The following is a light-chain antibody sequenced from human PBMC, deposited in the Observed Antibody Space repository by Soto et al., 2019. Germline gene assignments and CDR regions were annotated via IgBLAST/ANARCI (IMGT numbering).Light chain of an antibody. Sequence: EIVLTQSPGTLSLSPGQRATLSCRASQSVRSSYLAWYQQRPGQAPRLLIQGASIRATDIPDRFSGGGSGTDFSLTISRLQREDFAVYYCQQCGSPPFTFGPGTKVDIK. J-gene: IGKJ3*01. V-gene: IGKV3-20*01. CDR3: QQCGSPPFT. CDR1: QSVRSSY. CDR2: GAS.